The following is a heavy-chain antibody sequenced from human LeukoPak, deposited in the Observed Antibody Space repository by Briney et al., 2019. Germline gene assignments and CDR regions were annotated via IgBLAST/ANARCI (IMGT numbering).Heavy chain of an antibody. Sequence: GESLKISCKGSGYSFTSYWIGWVRQMPGKGLEWMGIIYPGDSDTRYSPSFQGQVTISADKSISTAYLQWSSLKASDTAMYYCARQLTYYDSSGYCFGYWGQGTLVTVSS. CDR3: ARQLTYYDSSGYCFGY. CDR2: IYPGDSDT. J-gene: IGHJ4*02. V-gene: IGHV5-51*01. CDR1: GYSFTSYW. D-gene: IGHD3-22*01.